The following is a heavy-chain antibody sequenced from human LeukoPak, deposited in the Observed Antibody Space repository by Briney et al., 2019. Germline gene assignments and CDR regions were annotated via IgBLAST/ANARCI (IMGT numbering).Heavy chain of an antibody. Sequence: GGSLRLSCAASGFTFSDYYMSWIRQAPGKGLEWVSYISSSGSTIYYADSVKGRFTISRDNAKSSLYLQMNSLRAEDTAVYYCASSMVQGPFDYWGQGTLVTVSS. CDR1: GFTFSDYY. CDR3: ASSMVQGPFDY. J-gene: IGHJ4*02. D-gene: IGHD3-10*01. CDR2: ISSSGSTI. V-gene: IGHV3-11*01.